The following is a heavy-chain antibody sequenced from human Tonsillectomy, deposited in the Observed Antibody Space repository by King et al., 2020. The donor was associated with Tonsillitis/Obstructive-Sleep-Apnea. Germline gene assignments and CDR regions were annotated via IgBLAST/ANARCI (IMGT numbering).Heavy chain of an antibody. D-gene: IGHD6-13*01. J-gene: IGHJ6*03. CDR1: GFTFSSYS. CDR2: ISSSSSTI. Sequence: VQLVESGGGLVQPGGSLRLSCAASGFTFSSYSMNWVRQAPGKGLEWVSYISSSSSTIYYADSVKGRFTISRDNAKNSLYLQMNSLRDEDTAVYYCARDESAAAGTSTAYYCMDVWGEGTTVTVSS. V-gene: IGHV3-48*02. CDR3: ARDESAAAGTSTAYYCMDV.